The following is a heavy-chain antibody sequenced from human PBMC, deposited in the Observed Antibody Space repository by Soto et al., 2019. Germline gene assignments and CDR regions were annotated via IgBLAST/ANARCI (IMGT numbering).Heavy chain of an antibody. CDR2: IYSSGST. V-gene: IGHV4-61*01. CDR1: GDSVSSDNYY. D-gene: IGHD6-13*01. Sequence: LSLTCTVSGDSVSSDNYYWTWIRQPPGKGLEWIGYIYSSGSTNYNPSLKSRVTISLDTSSNQFSLKLTSVTAADTAVYYCARDYSDSWYDLFDYWGQGTLVTVSS. CDR3: ARDYSDSWYDLFDY. J-gene: IGHJ4*02.